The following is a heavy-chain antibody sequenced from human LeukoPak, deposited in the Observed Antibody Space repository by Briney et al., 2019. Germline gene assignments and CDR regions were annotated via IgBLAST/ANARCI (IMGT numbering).Heavy chain of an antibody. Sequence: GASVKVSCKASGYTFTGYYMHWVRQAPGQGLEWMGWINPNSGGTNYAQKFQGRVTMTRDTSISTAYMELSRLRSDDTAVYYCARDWISGWVGVYFDYWGQGTLVTVSS. V-gene: IGHV1-2*02. D-gene: IGHD6-19*01. CDR1: GYTFTGYY. J-gene: IGHJ4*02. CDR2: INPNSGGT. CDR3: ARDWISGWVGVYFDY.